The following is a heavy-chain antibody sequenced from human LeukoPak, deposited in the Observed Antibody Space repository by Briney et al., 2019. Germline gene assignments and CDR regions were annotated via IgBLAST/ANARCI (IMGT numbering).Heavy chain of an antibody. D-gene: IGHD4-23*01. CDR3: ASHVVTTWGDYFDY. Sequence: KPSETLSLTCTVPGDSISSYFWSWIRQPPGKGLEWIGYMHNGVHTNYNPSLKSRVTISVDTSKNHFSLNLSSVTAADTAVYYCASHVVTTWGDYFDYWGQGTLVTVSS. J-gene: IGHJ4*02. CDR1: GDSISSYF. CDR2: MHNGVHT. V-gene: IGHV4-59*08.